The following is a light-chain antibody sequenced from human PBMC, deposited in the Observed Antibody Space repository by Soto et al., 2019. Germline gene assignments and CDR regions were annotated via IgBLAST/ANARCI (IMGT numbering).Light chain of an antibody. J-gene: IGLJ2*01. Sequence: QSALTQPASVSGSPGQSITISCTGTSSDVGGYNYVSWYQQHPGKAPKLMIYEVSNRPSGVPNRFSGSKSGNTASLTISGLQAEDEADYYCSSYTSISTHVVFGGGTKLTVL. V-gene: IGLV2-14*01. CDR1: SSDVGGYNY. CDR2: EVS. CDR3: SSYTSISTHVV.